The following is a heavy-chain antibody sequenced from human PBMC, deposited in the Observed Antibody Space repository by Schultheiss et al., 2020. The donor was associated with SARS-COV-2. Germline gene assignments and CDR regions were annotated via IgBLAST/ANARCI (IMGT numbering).Heavy chain of an antibody. Sequence: ASVKVSCKASGYTFTGYYMHWVRQAPGQGLEWMGRINPNSGGTNYAQKFQGRVTMTSDTSLGTVYLELRSLRSDDTAIYYCVRENWYFVLWGRGTLVTVSS. CDR2: INPNSGGT. CDR3: VRENWYFVL. V-gene: IGHV1-2*06. J-gene: IGHJ2*01. CDR1: GYTFTGYY.